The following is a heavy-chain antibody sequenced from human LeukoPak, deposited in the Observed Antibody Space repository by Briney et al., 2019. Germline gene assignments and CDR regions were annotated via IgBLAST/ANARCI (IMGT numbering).Heavy chain of an antibody. CDR3: ARGGLPGGFDY. Sequence: GGSLRLSCAASGFTVSNSRMFWVRQAPGKGLMYVSEINNDGNRIRYVDSVKGRFTISRDGAKNTLFSQMNSLRDDDTAMYYCARGGLPGGFDYWGQGILVTVSS. CDR2: INNDGNRI. V-gene: IGHV3-74*01. CDR1: GFTVSNSR. J-gene: IGHJ4*02. D-gene: IGHD7-27*01.